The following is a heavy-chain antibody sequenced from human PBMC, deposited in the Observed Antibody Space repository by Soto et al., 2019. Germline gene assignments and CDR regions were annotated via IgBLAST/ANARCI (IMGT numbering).Heavy chain of an antibody. Sequence: PGGSLRLSCAASGFTFSSYSMNWVRQAPGKGLEWVSRISSDSSSTSYADSVKGRFTISRDNAKNTLYLQMNSLRAEDTAVYYCARLSNGNDAFDIWGQGTMVTVSS. CDR3: ARLSNGNDAFDI. V-gene: IGHV3-74*01. J-gene: IGHJ3*02. CDR2: ISSDSSST. CDR1: GFTFSSYS. D-gene: IGHD3-16*02.